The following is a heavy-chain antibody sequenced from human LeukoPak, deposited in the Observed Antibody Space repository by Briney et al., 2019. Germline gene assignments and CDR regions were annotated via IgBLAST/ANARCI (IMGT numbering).Heavy chain of an antibody. V-gene: IGHV1-2*02. D-gene: IGHD2-2*01. Sequence: GSSVKVSCKASGGTFSSYAISWVRQAPGQGLEWMGWINPNSGGTNYAQKFQGRVTMTRDTSISTAYMELSRLRSDDTAVYYCARVGELEGYQLLYYYYGMDVWGQGTTVTVSS. CDR1: GGTFSSYA. CDR3: ARVGELEGYQLLYYYYGMDV. J-gene: IGHJ6*02. CDR2: INPNSGGT.